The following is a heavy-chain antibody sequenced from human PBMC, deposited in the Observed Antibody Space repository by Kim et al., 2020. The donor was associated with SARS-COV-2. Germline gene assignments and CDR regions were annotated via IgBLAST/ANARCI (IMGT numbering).Heavy chain of an antibody. CDR3: ARHSADRNDAFDI. Sequence: SPSFQGHVTISADKSISTAYLQWSSLKASDTAMYYCARHSADRNDAFDIWGQGTMVTVSS. D-gene: IGHD6-25*01. J-gene: IGHJ3*02. V-gene: IGHV5-10-1*01.